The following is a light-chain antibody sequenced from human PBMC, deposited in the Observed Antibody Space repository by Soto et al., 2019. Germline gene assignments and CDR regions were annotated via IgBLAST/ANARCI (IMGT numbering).Light chain of an antibody. V-gene: IGKV1-6*01. CDR3: LQDYNYPRT. J-gene: IGKJ1*01. CDR1: QNINNY. Sequence: IQMTQSPSSLSASVGDRVTITCQASQNINNYLNWYQQKPGRAPKLLIYGASNLQSGVPSRFSGSGSGTDFTLTISSLQPEDFATYYCLQDYNYPRTFGQGTKVDIK. CDR2: GAS.